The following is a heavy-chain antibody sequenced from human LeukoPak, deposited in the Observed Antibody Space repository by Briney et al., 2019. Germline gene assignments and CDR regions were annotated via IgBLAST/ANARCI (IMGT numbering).Heavy chain of an antibody. J-gene: IGHJ3*02. V-gene: IGHV3-7*01. CDR3: GREGYTSGYAGAFDT. CDR2: IKPDGSDK. Sequence: GGSLRLSCAASGFSFSFDWMTWVRQAPGKGLEWVANIKPDGSDKYYADSVKGRFTISRDTSKNTLFLQMNSLRAEGTGVYYCGREGYTSGYAGAFDTWGQGTMVTVSS. CDR1: GFSFSFDW. D-gene: IGHD2-2*01.